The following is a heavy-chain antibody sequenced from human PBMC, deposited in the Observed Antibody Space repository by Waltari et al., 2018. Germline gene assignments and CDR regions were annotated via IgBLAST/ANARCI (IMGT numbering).Heavy chain of an antibody. V-gene: IGHV3-74*01. CDR1: GFTFCSYW. CDR2: IKGDGSIT. CDR3: AKSDWFDP. J-gene: IGHJ5*02. Sequence: EVQLVESGGGLVQPGGSLRLSCAASGFTFCSYWMNWVRKAPGKGLVWVSRIKGDGSITTYADSVKGRFTISRDNAKSTVYLQMNSLSAEDTAVYYCAKSDWFDPWGQGTLVTVSS.